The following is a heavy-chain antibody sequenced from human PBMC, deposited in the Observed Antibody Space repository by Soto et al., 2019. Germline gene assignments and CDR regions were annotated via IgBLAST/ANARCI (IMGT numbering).Heavy chain of an antibody. J-gene: IGHJ6*02. CDR1: VFTFSSYW. D-gene: IGHD2-2*01. V-gene: IGHV3-74*01. CDR2: INIHGSST. Sequence: PWGSLILACAASVFTFSSYWMHWVRQAPGKGLVLVSPINIHGSSTSYADSVKGRFTISRDNAKNTLYLQMNSLRAEETAVYYCARDPDIVIVPAAPRGYYHYGMDVWGQGTTVTVSS. CDR3: ARDPDIVIVPAAPRGYYHYGMDV.